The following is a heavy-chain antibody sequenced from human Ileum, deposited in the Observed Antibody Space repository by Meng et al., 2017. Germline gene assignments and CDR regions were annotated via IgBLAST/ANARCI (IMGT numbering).Heavy chain of an antibody. J-gene: IGHJ4*02. D-gene: IGHD4-17*01. Sequence: QGKRRGCGPGLVKPPGPLSLTCAVSGASISTSNLWNWARQPPGKGLEWIGEIHHSGTTNYNPSLKSRVTISLDKSKNQFSLELRSVTAADTAVYYCARHDYGDPTAAFDYWGQGTLVTVSS. CDR3: ARHDYGDPTAAFDY. CDR1: GASISTSNL. CDR2: IHHSGTT. V-gene: IGHV4-4*03.